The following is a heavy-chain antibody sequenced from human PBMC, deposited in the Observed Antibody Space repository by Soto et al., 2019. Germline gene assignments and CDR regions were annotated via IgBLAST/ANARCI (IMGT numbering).Heavy chain of an antibody. J-gene: IGHJ6*02. CDR3: ARAPGADTYYYYYGMDV. CDR1: GFRFNDYY. CDR2: ISSSGSTI. D-gene: IGHD1-26*01. V-gene: IGHV3-11*01. Sequence: QAQLVESGGGLVKPGGSPRLSCAASGFRFNDYYMSWIRQAPGKGLEWLSYISSSGSTIYYADSVKGRFTISRDNAKNSLFLQMNSLRAEDMAVYYCARAPGADTYYYYYGMDVWGQGTTVTVS.